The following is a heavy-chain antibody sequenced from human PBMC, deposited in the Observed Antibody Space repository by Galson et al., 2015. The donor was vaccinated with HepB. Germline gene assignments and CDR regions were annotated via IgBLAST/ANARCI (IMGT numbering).Heavy chain of an antibody. D-gene: IGHD1-26*01. Sequence: QSGAEVKKPGESLKISCKVSGYSFTSYWIGWVRQMPGKGLEWMGIISPGDSDTRDSPSLQGQVTISVDKSISTAYLQWSSLKASDIAMYYCARRASGFYSYFDYWGQGTLVTVSS. CDR1: GYSFTSYW. CDR2: ISPGDSDT. J-gene: IGHJ4*02. V-gene: IGHV5-51*03. CDR3: ARRASGFYSYFDY.